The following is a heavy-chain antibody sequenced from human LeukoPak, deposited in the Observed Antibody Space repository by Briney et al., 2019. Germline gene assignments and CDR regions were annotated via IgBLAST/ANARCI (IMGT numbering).Heavy chain of an antibody. CDR1: GGTFSSYA. CDR2: IIPIFGTA. V-gene: IGHV1-69*13. D-gene: IGHD6-13*01. J-gene: IGHJ4*02. CDR3: ARGGIAAAGSFDY. Sequence: ASVKVSCMASGGTFSSYAISWVRQAPGQGLEWMGGIIPIFGTANYAQKFQGRVAITADESTSTAYMELSSLRSEDTAVYYCARGGIAAAGSFDYWGQGTLVTVSS.